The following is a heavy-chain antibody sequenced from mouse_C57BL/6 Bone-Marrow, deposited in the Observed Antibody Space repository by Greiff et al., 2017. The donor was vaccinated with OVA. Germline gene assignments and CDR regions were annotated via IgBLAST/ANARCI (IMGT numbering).Heavy chain of an antibody. CDR3: TTSRQLRLPEAMDY. CDR2: IDPSDSET. CDR1: GYTFTSYW. D-gene: IGHD3-2*02. Sequence: QVQLQQPGAELVRPGSSVKLSCKASGYTFTSYWMHWVKQRPIQGLEWIGNIDPSDSETHYNQKFKDKATLTVDKSSSTAYMQLSSLTSEDTAVYYCTTSRQLRLPEAMDYWGQGTSVTVSS. J-gene: IGHJ4*01. V-gene: IGHV1-52*01.